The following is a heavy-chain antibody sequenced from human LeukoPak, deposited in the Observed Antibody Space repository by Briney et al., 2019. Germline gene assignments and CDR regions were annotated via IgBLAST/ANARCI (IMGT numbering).Heavy chain of an antibody. V-gene: IGHV3-74*01. Sequence: GGSLRLSCGASGFTFSTYWMHWVRQAPGKGLVWVSHIDSDGSSATYGDSAKGRFTISRDNSKNMVYLQMNSLRADDTAIYYCARGTAATAGIDYWGQGALVTVSP. CDR1: GFTFSTYW. CDR3: ARGTAATAGIDY. CDR2: IDSDGSSA. D-gene: IGHD6-13*01. J-gene: IGHJ4*02.